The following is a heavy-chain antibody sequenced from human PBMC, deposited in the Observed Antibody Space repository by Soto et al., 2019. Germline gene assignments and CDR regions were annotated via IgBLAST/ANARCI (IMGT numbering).Heavy chain of an antibody. D-gene: IGHD1-26*01. Sequence: EVQLLESGGGLVQPGGSLRLSCAASGFTFSSYAMSWVRQAPGKGLEWVSAISGSGGSTYYADSVKGRFTISRDNSKNPLDLQMSSLGAEETAVYDCAKFWWELLGCHDYWGQGTLVTVSS. CDR2: ISGSGGST. CDR1: GFTFSSYA. V-gene: IGHV3-23*01. J-gene: IGHJ4*02. CDR3: AKFWWELLGCHDY.